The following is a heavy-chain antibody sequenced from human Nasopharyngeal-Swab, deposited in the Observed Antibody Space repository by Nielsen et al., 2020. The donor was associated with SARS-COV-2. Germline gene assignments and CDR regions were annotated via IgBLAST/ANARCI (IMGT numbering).Heavy chain of an antibody. CDR1: GFTFSSYA. Sequence: GESLKISCAASGFTFSSYAMSWVRQAPGKGLEWVSAISGSGGSTYYADSVKGRFTISRDNSKNTLYLQMNSLRAEDTAVYYCTKRPYDYIWGRYRYIPWFDPWGQGTLVPVSS. J-gene: IGHJ5*02. CDR3: TKRPYDYIWGRYRYIPWFDP. CDR2: ISGSGGST. D-gene: IGHD3-16*02. V-gene: IGHV3-23*01.